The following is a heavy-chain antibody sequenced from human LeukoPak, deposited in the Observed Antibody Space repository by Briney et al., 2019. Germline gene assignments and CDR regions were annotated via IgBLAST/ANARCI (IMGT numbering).Heavy chain of an antibody. CDR3: ARGVWWYYDSRQANDAFDI. V-gene: IGHV3-23*01. CDR1: GFTFSGYD. CDR2: ISGSGGST. Sequence: GGSLRLSCAASGFTFSGYDMTWVRQAPGKGLEWVSGISGSGGSTYYADSVKGRFTISRDNSKNTLYLQMNSLRAEDTAVYYCARGVWWYYDSRQANDAFDIWGQGTMVTVSS. D-gene: IGHD3-22*01. J-gene: IGHJ3*02.